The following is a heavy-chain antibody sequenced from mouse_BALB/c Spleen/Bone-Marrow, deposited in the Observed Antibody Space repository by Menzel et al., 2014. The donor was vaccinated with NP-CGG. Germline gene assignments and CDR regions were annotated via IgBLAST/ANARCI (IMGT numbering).Heavy chain of an antibody. Sequence: VMLVESGPGLVAPSQSLSIPCTVSGFSLSRYSVHWVRQPPGKGLEWLGMIWGGGNTDYNSVLKSRLSISKDNSKSXIFLKMNSLHTDDTAMCYCARGGITGVSSMDYWGQGTSVTVSS. J-gene: IGHJ4*01. CDR2: IWGGGNT. CDR1: GFSLSRYS. CDR3: ARGGITGVSSMDY. V-gene: IGHV2-6-4*01. D-gene: IGHD1-1*01.